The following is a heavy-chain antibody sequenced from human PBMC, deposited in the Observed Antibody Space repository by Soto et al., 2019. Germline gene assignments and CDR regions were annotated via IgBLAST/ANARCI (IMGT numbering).Heavy chain of an antibody. J-gene: IGHJ4*02. Sequence: SETLSLTCTVSGGSISSGGYYWSWIRQHPGKGLEWIGYIYYSGSTYYNPSLKSRVTISVDTSKNQFSLKLSSVTAADTAVYYCARVSRTGTTGYYFDFWGQGMLVTVSS. CDR2: IYYSGST. V-gene: IGHV4-31*03. CDR1: GGSISSGGYY. D-gene: IGHD1-1*01. CDR3: ARVSRTGTTGYYFDF.